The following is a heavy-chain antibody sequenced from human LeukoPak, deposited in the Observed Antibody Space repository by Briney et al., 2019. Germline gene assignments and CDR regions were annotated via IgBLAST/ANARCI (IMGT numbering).Heavy chain of an antibody. CDR1: GFNFSTST. D-gene: IGHD1-14*01. Sequence: GGFLRLSCAASGFNFSTSTMNWVRQAPGEGLEWVSCSSSRSGYLYYADSVKGLFTISRDDANNSLYLQRSSLRAEDTAVYYCARDITGDDWGQGTLVTVSS. CDR3: ARDITGDD. J-gene: IGHJ4*02. V-gene: IGHV3-21*01. CDR2: SSSRSGYL.